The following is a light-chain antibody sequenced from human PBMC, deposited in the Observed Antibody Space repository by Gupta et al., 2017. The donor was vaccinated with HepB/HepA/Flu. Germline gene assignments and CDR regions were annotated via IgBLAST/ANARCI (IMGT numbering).Light chain of an antibody. V-gene: IGKV3-15*01. J-gene: IGKJ1*01. CDR2: GAS. Sequence: DILMSQSPAPLSVSPGESVTLSCTATRSFDNNLAWYQQKPGQSTRLLIYGASTRATGIPARCRGSGSGTEFTLTISRLQSEDCAVYYCHKYWTRPQTFGQGTRVE. CDR3: HKYWTRPQT. CDR1: RSFDNN.